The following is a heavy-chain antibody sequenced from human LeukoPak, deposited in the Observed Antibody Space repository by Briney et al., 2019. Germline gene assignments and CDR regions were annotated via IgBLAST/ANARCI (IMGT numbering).Heavy chain of an antibody. CDR2: IYYSGST. CDR1: GGSISSYY. V-gene: IGHV4-59*01. J-gene: IGHJ5*02. D-gene: IGHD5-18*01. CDR3: ARGGRGAMVLNWFDT. Sequence: SETLSLTCTVSGGSISSYYWSWIRQPPGKGLEWIGYIYYSGSTDYTPSPKSRVTISVDTSKNQFSLRLSSVTAADTAVYYCARGGRGAMVLNWFDTWGQGTLVTVSS.